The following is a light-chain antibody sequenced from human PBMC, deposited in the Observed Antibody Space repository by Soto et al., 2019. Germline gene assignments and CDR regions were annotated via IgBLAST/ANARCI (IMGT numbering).Light chain of an antibody. Sequence: EIVMTQSPATLSVSPGERATLSCSASQSVSSNLAWYQQKTGQAPRLLIYGASTRATGIPARFSGSGSGTEFTLTISSLQSEDFAVYYCQQYNNWPLTFGGGTKVEIK. J-gene: IGKJ4*01. V-gene: IGKV3-15*01. CDR3: QQYNNWPLT. CDR1: QSVSSN. CDR2: GAS.